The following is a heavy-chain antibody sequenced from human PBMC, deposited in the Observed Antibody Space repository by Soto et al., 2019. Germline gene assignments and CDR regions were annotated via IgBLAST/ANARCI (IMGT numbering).Heavy chain of an antibody. CDR2: ISGSGGST. CDR3: AKEGEGSQEYYYDSSGYYYFDY. CDR1: GFTFSSYA. D-gene: IGHD3-22*01. J-gene: IGHJ4*02. V-gene: IGHV3-23*01. Sequence: PGGSLRLSCAASGFTFSSYAMSWVRQAPGKGLEWVSAISGSGGSTYYADSVKGRFTISRDNSKNTLYLQMNSLRAEDTAVYYCAKEGEGSQEYYYDSSGYYYFDYWGQGTLV.